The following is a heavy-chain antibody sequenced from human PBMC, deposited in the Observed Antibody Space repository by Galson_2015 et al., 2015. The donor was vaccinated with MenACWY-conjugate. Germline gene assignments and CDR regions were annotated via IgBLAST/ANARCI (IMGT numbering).Heavy chain of an antibody. Sequence: SLRLSCAASGFTFSDYDLSWIRPAPGQGLEWVSYIRSGGSSINHAEFVKGRFTISRDNAKNSQYLQMNSLRAEDTAVYYCAREGGAAKELDYWGQGTLVTVSS. CDR3: AREGGAAKELDY. V-gene: IGHV3-11*01. CDR2: IRSGGSSI. J-gene: IGHJ4*02. D-gene: IGHD2-15*01. CDR1: GFTFSDYD.